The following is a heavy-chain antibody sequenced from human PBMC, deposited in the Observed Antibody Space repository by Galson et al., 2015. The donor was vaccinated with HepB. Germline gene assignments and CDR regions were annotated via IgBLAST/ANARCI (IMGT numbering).Heavy chain of an antibody. CDR3: AKGQVTLYYYYGMDV. CDR1: GSTFSSYG. D-gene: IGHD4-11*01. V-gene: IGHV3-30*18. CDR2: ISYDGSNK. Sequence: SLRLSCAASGSTFSSYGMHWVRQAPGKGLEWVAVISYDGSNKYYADSVKGRFTTSRDNSKNTLYLQMNSLRAEDTAVYYCAKGQVTLYYYYGMDVWGQGTTVTVSS. J-gene: IGHJ6*02.